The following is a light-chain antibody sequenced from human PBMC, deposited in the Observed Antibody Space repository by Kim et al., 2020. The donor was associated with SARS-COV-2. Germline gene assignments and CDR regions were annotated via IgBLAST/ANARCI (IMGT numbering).Light chain of an antibody. V-gene: IGLV3-19*01. Sequence: ALGQTVRITCQGDSLRSYYASWYQQKSGQAPVLVMYAENNRPSGIPDRFSGSSSGNTASLTITGAQAEDEADYYCNSRDSSGNHFVFGTGTKVTVL. CDR2: AEN. CDR3: NSRDSSGNHFV. CDR1: SLRSYY. J-gene: IGLJ1*01.